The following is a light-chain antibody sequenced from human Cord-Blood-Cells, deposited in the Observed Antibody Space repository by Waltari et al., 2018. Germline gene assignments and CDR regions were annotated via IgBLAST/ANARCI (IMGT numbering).Light chain of an antibody. V-gene: IGLV2-23*03. CDR2: EGS. J-gene: IGLJ2*01. CDR1: SRDVGSSNL. CDR3: CSYAGSSTFDVV. Sequence: SALTQPASVSGSPGPSITISCTGTSRDVGSSNLVSWYQQHPGKAPKRLIYEGSKRPSGFSNRFSGSKSGSTASLTISGLQAEDEADYYCCSYAGSSTFDVVFGGGTKLTVL.